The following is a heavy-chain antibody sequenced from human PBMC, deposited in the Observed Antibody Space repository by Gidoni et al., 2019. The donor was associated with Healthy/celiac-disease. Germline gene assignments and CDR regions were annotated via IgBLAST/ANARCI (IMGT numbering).Heavy chain of an antibody. J-gene: IGHJ6*03. V-gene: IGHV3-23*01. CDR1: GFTFSSYA. CDR2: ISGSGGST. Sequence: EVQLLESGGGLVQPGGSLILSCAASGFTFSSYAMSWVRQAPGKGVGWVSAISGSGGSTYYADSVKGRFTISRDNSKNTLYLQMNSLRAEDTAVYYCAKYVDYGGNSVMYHYYYMDVWGKGTTVTVSS. D-gene: IGHD4-17*01. CDR3: AKYVDYGGNSVMYHYYYMDV.